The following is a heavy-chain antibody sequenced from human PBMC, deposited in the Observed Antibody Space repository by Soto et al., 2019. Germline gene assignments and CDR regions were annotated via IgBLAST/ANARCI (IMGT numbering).Heavy chain of an antibody. D-gene: IGHD6-19*01. V-gene: IGHV1-69*01. CDR2: IIPLFGTA. Sequence: QVQLEQSGGEVKQPGSSVRVSCKTSGGTFSTYAINWVRQAPGQGLEWMGAIIPLFGTADYSQKFQGRVTITADESRSTGYMELSSLRFDDTVVYFCARPKGTYSSGYYYFDFWGQGTLVTVSS. CDR1: GGTFSTYA. CDR3: ARPKGTYSSGYYYFDF. J-gene: IGHJ4*02.